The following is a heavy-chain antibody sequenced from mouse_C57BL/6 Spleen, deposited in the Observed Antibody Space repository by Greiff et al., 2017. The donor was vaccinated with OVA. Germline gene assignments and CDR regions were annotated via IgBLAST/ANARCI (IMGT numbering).Heavy chain of an antibody. Sequence: VQLQQPGAELVKPGASVKMSCKASGYTFTSYWITWVKQRPGQGLEWIGDIYPGSGSTNYNEKFKSKATLTVDTSSSTAYMQLSSLTSEDSAVYYCARGRNYYGSSFYWYFDVWGTGTTVTVSS. V-gene: IGHV1-55*01. CDR1: GYTFTSYW. D-gene: IGHD1-1*01. CDR3: ARGRNYYGSSFYWYFDV. J-gene: IGHJ1*03. CDR2: IYPGSGST.